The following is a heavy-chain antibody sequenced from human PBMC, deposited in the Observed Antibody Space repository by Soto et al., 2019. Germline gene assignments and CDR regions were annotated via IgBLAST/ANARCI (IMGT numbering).Heavy chain of an antibody. Sequence: AQLVESGGSLVKPGGSLRLSCAASGFSFGDYIMNWVRQAPGRGLEWVASISHSGSYIFYADSVKGRFTISRDNSRDSMYLQMISLRVDDTAIYYCASPRDYCVTTSSCLIAFDIWGQGTRVTVSS. CDR2: ISHSGSYI. V-gene: IGHV3-21*01. J-gene: IGHJ3*02. CDR1: GFSFGDYI. CDR3: ASPRDYCVTTSSCLIAFDI. D-gene: IGHD2-15*01.